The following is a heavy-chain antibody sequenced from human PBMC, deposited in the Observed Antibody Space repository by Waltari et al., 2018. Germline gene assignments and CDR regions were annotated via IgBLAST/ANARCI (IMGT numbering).Heavy chain of an antibody. CDR2: INHSGST. J-gene: IGHJ4*02. CDR1: GGSFSGYY. V-gene: IGHV4-34*01. D-gene: IGHD4-4*01. CDR3: ARGDYSNYLPVY. Sequence: QVQLQQWGAGLLKPSETLSLTCAVYGGSFSGYYWSWIRQPPGKGLEWIGEINHSGSTNYNPSLKSRVTISVDTSKNQFSLKLSSVTAADTAVYYCARGDYSNYLPVYWGQGTLVTVSS.